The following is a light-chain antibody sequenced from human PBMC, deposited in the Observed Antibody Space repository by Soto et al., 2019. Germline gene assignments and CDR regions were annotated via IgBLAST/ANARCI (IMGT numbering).Light chain of an antibody. CDR3: SSYAGTIWV. V-gene: IGLV2-8*01. J-gene: IGLJ3*02. Sequence: QLVLTQPPSASGSPGQSVTISCTGTSSDVGGYNYVSWYQQHPGKAPKLMIYEVTKRPSGVPDRFSGSKSGNTASLTVSGLQVEDEADYYCSSYAGTIWVFGGGTKLTVL. CDR1: SSDVGGYNY. CDR2: EVT.